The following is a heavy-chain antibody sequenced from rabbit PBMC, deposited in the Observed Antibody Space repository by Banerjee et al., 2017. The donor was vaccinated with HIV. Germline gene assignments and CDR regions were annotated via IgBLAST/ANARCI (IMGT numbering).Heavy chain of an antibody. J-gene: IGHJ4*01. CDR2: IATGSGST. Sequence: QEQLVESGGGLVQPEGSLTLTCATSGFSFSTAYWMCWVRQAPGKGLEWIGCIATGSGSTYYASWAKGRFTVSKTSSTTVTLQMTSLTAADTAIYFCARDLADGYVGYAFNLWGPGTLVTVS. CDR1: GFSFSTAYW. V-gene: IGHV1S45*01. D-gene: IGHD6-1*01. CDR3: ARDLADGYVGYAFNL.